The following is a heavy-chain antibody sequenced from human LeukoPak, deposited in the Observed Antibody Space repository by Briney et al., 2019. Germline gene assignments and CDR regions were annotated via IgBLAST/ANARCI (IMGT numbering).Heavy chain of an antibody. V-gene: IGHV4-4*08. CDR1: NDSISSYC. CDR2: MCPSGRT. Sequence: PSETLSLTCTVSNDSISSYCCSWVRQPPGKGLEWIGFMCPSGRTDYNPSLKSRVTMSIDPSKNQLSMELRFLTAADTAVYYCATSYDGKTAPYDLWGHGTLVTVSS. CDR3: ATSYDGKTAPYDL. D-gene: IGHD4-23*01. J-gene: IGHJ5*02.